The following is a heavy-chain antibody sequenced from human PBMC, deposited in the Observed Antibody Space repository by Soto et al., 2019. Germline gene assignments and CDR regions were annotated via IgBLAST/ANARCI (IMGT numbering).Heavy chain of an antibody. Sequence: GGSLRLSCAASGFTFSSYGMHWVRQAPGKGLEWVAVISYDGSNKYYADSVKGRFTISRDNSKNTLYLQMNSLRAEDTAVYYCAKVFAGATMTCIWGQGTTVTVSS. J-gene: IGHJ6*02. V-gene: IGHV3-30*18. D-gene: IGHD1-26*01. CDR1: GFTFSSYG. CDR3: AKVFAGATMTCI. CDR2: ISYDGSNK.